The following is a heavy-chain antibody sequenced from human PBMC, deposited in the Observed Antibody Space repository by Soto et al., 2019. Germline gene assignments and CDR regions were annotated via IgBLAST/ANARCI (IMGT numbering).Heavy chain of an antibody. CDR1: GFTFSSYN. V-gene: IGHV3-48*01. Sequence: EVQLVESGGGLVQPGGSLRLSCAASGFTFSSYNMNWVRQAPGKGLEWVSYIISSGSAIFYADSVKGRFTISRDNAKNSLYLQMNSLRAEDTAVYYCATQGPYGMDVWGQGTTVTVSS. J-gene: IGHJ6*02. CDR2: IISSGSAI. CDR3: ATQGPYGMDV.